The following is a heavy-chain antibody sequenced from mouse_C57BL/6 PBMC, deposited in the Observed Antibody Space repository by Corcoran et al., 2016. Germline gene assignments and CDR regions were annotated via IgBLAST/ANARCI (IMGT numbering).Heavy chain of an antibody. CDR1: GYTFTDYY. CDR2: IHPNNGGT. CDR3: ARLHSYGSSHEYGYSEV. J-gene: IGHJ1*03. Sequence: EVQLQQSGPELVKPGASVKITCKASGYTFTDYYMNWVKQSHGKSLEWIGDIHPNNGGTSYNQKFKGKATLTVDKSSSTAYMELRSLTSEDSAVYYRARLHSYGSSHEYGYSEVWGIGTTVTVSS. V-gene: IGHV1-26*01. D-gene: IGHD1-1*01.